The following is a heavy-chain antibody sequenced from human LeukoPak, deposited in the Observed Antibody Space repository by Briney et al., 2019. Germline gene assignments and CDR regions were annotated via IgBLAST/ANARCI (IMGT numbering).Heavy chain of an antibody. V-gene: IGHV4-59*01. J-gene: IGHJ4*02. D-gene: IGHD6-13*01. CDR2: IYYSGTT. Sequence: SETLSLTCTVSGGSISSYYWSWIRQPPGEGLQWIGYIYYSGTTNYNPSLKSRVTISVDTSKNQFSLKLSSVTAADTAVYYCARGVYIAAAQYAYWGQGTLVTVSS. CDR1: GGSISSYY. CDR3: ARGVYIAAAQYAY.